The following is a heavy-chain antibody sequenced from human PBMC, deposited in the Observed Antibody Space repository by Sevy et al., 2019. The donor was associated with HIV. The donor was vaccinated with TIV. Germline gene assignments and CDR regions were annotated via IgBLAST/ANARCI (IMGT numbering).Heavy chain of an antibody. CDR1: GFTVSSNY. J-gene: IGHJ4*02. Sequence: GGSLRLSCAASGFTVSSNYMTWVRQVPGKGLEGVSVIYSDGTTYHADSVKDRFTISRDNSKNTLYLQMNSLRAEDTAVYYCARGKSGYGYALNYWGQGTLVTVPS. D-gene: IGHD5-18*01. CDR2: IYSDGTT. V-gene: IGHV3-66*01. CDR3: ARGKSGYGYALNY.